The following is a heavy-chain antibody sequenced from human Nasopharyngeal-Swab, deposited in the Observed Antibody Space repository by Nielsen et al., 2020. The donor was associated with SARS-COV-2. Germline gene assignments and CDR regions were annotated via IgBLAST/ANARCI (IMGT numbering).Heavy chain of an antibody. J-gene: IGHJ4*02. CDR3: AKDIVGFGPLDY. CDR1: GFTFDDYA. D-gene: IGHD1-26*01. V-gene: IGHV3-9*01. Sequence: SLKISCAASGFTFDDYAMHWVRQAPGKGLEWVSSISWNSGSIGYADSVKGRFTMSRDNAKNSLYLQMNSLRAEDTALYYCAKDIVGFGPLDYWGQGTLVTV. CDR2: ISWNSGSI.